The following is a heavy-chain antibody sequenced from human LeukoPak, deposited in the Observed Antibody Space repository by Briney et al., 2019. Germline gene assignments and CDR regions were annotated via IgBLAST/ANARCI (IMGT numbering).Heavy chain of an antibody. Sequence: ASVKVSCKTSGYTFSAYYMYWVRQAPGQGLEWMGWINPNSGGTNYAQKFQGRVTMTRDTSISTAYMELSRLRSDDTAVYYCARDLPLVGATALDYWGQGTLVTVSS. J-gene: IGHJ4*02. D-gene: IGHD1-26*01. V-gene: IGHV1-2*02. CDR2: INPNSGGT. CDR3: ARDLPLVGATALDY. CDR1: GYTFSAYY.